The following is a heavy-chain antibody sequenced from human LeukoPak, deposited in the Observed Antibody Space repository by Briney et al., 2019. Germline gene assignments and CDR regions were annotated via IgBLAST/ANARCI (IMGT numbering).Heavy chain of an antibody. Sequence: SVKVSCKASGATFTNYAISWVRQAPGHGLEWMGGIIPIFATANYAQRFQGRVTITADKSTSTANMELSSLRSEDTALYYCASGLRLGELSLSMDYWGQGTLVTVSA. J-gene: IGHJ4*02. CDR3: ASGLRLGELSLSMDY. CDR1: GATFTNYA. D-gene: IGHD3-16*01. CDR2: IIPIFATA. V-gene: IGHV1-69*06.